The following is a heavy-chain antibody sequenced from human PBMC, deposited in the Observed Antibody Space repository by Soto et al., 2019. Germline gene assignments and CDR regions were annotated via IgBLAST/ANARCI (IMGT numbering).Heavy chain of an antibody. CDR1: GGTFSSYT. D-gene: IGHD6-13*01. J-gene: IGHJ4*02. CDR3: ASDSIAAVGTDY. CDR2: IIPLFGTT. Sequence: SVKVSCKASGGTFSSYTIAWVRQAPGQGLEWMGEIIPLFGTTNYVEKFQGRLTITADASTSTAYMELSSLRSEDTAMYYCASDSIAAVGTDYWGQGSLVTVSS. V-gene: IGHV1-69*13.